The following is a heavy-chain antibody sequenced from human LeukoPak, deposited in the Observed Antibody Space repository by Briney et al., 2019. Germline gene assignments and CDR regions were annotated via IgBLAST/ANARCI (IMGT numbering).Heavy chain of an antibody. CDR1: AFTPNKYA. CDR2: SSASSDNT. V-gene: IGHV3-23*01. J-gene: IGHJ4*02. CDR3: AKVVGTGTTPTDY. Sequence: PARSLRPSSAAYAFTPNKYAMTWDSPAHEKGLGWVAGSSASSDNTEDADSVKGRCTISRDKSKNTPSLQMNSLRVEDTAVYYCAKVVGTGTTPTDYWGQGTLVTVSS. D-gene: IGHD1-1*01.